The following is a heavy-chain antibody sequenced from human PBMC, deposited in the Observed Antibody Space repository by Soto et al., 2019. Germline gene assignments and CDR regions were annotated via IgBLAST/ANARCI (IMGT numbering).Heavy chain of an antibody. CDR1: GGSISSSIW. CDR2: IYDNVGT. Sequence: QVQLQASGPGLVKPSGTLSLTCAVSGGSISSSIWWSWVRQAPGKGLEWIGEIYDNVGTNYSPSLRSRVTLSLDKSMNQFSLRRNSVTAADTAVYYSASLWGSFLTGRADALDVCGQGTMVTVSS. J-gene: IGHJ3*01. CDR3: ASLWGSFLTGRADALDV. D-gene: IGHD3-9*01. V-gene: IGHV4-4*02.